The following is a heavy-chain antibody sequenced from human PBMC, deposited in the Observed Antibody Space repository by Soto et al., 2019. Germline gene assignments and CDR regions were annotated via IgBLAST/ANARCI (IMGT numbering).Heavy chain of an antibody. CDR3: AREKILMGDVEMATITGYFDY. CDR2: IIPIFGTA. J-gene: IGHJ4*02. D-gene: IGHD5-12*01. CDR1: GGTFSSYA. Sequence: QVQLVQSGAEVKKPGSSVKVSCKASGGTFSSYAISWVRQAPGQGLEWMGGIIPIFGTANYAQKFQGRVTITADKSTSTAYMELSSLRSEDTAVYYCAREKILMGDVEMATITGYFDYWGQGTLVTVSS. V-gene: IGHV1-69*06.